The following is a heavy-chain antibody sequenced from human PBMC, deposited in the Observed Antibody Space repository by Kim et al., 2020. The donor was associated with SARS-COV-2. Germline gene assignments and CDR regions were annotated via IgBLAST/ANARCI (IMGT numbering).Heavy chain of an antibody. V-gene: IGHV1-46*01. Sequence: SYAQKFQGRVTMTRDTSTSTVYMELSSLRSEHTAVYYCARGDSLRDYFDYWGQGTLVTVSS. D-gene: IGHD3-16*01. J-gene: IGHJ4*02. CDR3: ARGDSLRDYFDY.